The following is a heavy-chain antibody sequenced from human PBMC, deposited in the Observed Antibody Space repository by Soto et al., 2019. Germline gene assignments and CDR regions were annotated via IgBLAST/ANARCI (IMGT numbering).Heavy chain of an antibody. V-gene: IGHV3-30*18. CDR1: GFRFSYYA. CDR2: ISYDGTNI. D-gene: IGHD6-13*01. CDR3: VKDRPPQQLVPNWFDS. J-gene: IGHJ5*01. Sequence: QVQLVESGGGVVQPGRSLRLSCSTSGFRFSYYAMHWVRQAPGEGLEWLAVISYDGTNIYYADSVEGRFSISRDVSENTLYLEMNSLRVDDTAVYWCVKDRPPQQLVPNWFDSWGQGTLVIVSS.